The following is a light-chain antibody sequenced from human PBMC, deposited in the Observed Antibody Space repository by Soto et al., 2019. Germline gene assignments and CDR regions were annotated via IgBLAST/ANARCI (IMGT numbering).Light chain of an antibody. Sequence: QSVLTQPASVSGSPGQSTTISCTGASSDVGGFDHVSWYQQHPGKVPRLLIYDVSSRPSGVSDRFSGSKSGNTASLTISGLQAEDEADYSCNSFTTTTAYGFGTGTKVTVL. V-gene: IGLV2-14*03. CDR3: NSFTTTTAYG. CDR2: DVS. J-gene: IGLJ1*01. CDR1: SSDVGGFDH.